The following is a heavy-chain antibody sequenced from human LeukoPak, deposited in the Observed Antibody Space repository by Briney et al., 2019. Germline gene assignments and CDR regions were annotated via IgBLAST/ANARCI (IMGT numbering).Heavy chain of an antibody. D-gene: IGHD5/OR15-5a*01. J-gene: IGHJ3*02. CDR2: IYYDGST. Sequence: SETLSLTCSVSGDSISSFYWNWIRQPPGKTLEWIGYIYYDGSTNYNPSLKSRVTILVDTSKNQFSLKLSSVTAADTAVYYCARVSGSNALDIWDQGTLVTVSS. CDR3: ARVSGSNALDI. CDR1: GDSISSFY. V-gene: IGHV4-59*01.